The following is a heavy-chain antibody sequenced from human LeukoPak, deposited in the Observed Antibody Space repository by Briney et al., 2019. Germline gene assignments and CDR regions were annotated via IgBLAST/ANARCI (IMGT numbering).Heavy chain of an antibody. V-gene: IGHV3-48*01. CDR2: ITSSSNTI. J-gene: IGHJ4*02. Sequence: GGSLRLSCAASGFTFSSYSMNWVRQAPGKGLEWVSYITSSSNTIYYADSVKGRFTISRDNAKNSLYLQMNSLRAEDTAVYYCARDFEISSGWGQGTLVTVSS. CDR1: GFTFSSYS. CDR3: ARDFEISSG. D-gene: IGHD6-19*01.